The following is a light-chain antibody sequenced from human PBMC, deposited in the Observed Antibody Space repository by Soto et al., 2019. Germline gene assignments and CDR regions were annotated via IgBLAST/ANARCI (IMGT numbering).Light chain of an antibody. CDR3: ETWDTNVVV. Sequence: QSVLTQSSSASASLGSSVKLTCTLSSGHSTYIIAWHQQQPGKAPRYLMKLEGSGSYNKGSGIPDRFSGSSSGADRYLTISNLQFEDEADYYCETWDTNVVVFGGGTKVTVX. V-gene: IGLV4-60*02. CDR1: SGHSTYI. J-gene: IGLJ2*01. CDR2: LEGSGSY.